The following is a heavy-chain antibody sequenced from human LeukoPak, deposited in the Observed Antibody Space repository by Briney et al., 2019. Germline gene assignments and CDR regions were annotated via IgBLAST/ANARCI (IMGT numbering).Heavy chain of an antibody. CDR1: GFIFSTYT. D-gene: IGHD3-3*01. CDR3: ARDRAMIFGVSDY. CDR2: INGDGRTT. V-gene: IGHV3-64D*06. Sequence: GGSLRLSCSASGFIFSTYTMYWVRQAPGKGLEYVSVINGDGRTTYYIDSVKGRFTISRDNSKNTLYLQMSSLRADDTAVYYCARDRAMIFGVSDYWGQGTLVTVSS. J-gene: IGHJ4*02.